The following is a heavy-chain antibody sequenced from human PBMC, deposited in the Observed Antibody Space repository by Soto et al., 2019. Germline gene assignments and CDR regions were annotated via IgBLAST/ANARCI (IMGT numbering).Heavy chain of an antibody. J-gene: IGHJ4*02. D-gene: IGHD3-22*01. Sequence: QVRLLQSGAEVKKPGSSVKVSCKASGGTFSSYAISWVRQAPGQGLEWMGGIIPIFGTANYAQKFQGRVTITADESTSTAYMELSSLRSEDTAVYYCARLTGGYRKVKNFDYWGQGTLVTVSS. CDR2: IIPIFGTA. CDR3: ARLTGGYRKVKNFDY. CDR1: GGTFSSYA. V-gene: IGHV1-69*01.